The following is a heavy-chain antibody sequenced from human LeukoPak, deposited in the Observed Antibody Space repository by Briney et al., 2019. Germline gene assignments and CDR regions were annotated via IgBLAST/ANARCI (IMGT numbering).Heavy chain of an antibody. CDR2: INPNSGGT. D-gene: IGHD6-13*01. V-gene: IGHV1-2*02. CDR1: GYTFTGYY. J-gene: IGHJ5*02. CDR3: ARGDQQLTSPPTHNWFDP. Sequence: ASVKVSCKASGYTFTGYYMHWVRQAPGQGLEWMGWINPNSGGTNYAQKFQGRVTMTRDTSISTAYMELSRLRSDDTAVYYCARGDQQLTSPPTHNWFDPWGQGTLVTVSS.